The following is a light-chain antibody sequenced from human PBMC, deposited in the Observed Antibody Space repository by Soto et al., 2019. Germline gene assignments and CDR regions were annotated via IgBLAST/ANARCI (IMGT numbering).Light chain of an antibody. V-gene: IGLV1-40*01. Sequence: QSVLTQPPSVSGGPGQRVTISCTGSSSYIGAGYDVHWYQQLPGTAPKLLIYANTNRPSGVPDRFSGSKSGTSASLAITGLQAEDEADYYCQSYDDSLGGHVIFGGGTKVTVL. CDR3: QSYDDSLGGHVI. J-gene: IGLJ2*01. CDR2: ANT. CDR1: SSYIGAGYD.